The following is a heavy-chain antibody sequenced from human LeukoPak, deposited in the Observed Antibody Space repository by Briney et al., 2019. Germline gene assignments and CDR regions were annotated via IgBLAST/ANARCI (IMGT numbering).Heavy chain of an antibody. CDR2: IKQDESER. J-gene: IGHJ6*03. CDR1: EFTFSSYW. D-gene: IGHD3-10*01. CDR3: ARLSAYYYGSYFYYYMDV. Sequence: TGGSLRLSCEASEFTFSSYWMSWVRQAPGKGLEWVANIKQDESERYTVDSVKGRFTISRDNAKNSVYLQMNSLRAEDTALYYCARLSAYYYGSYFYYYMDVWGKGTTVTVSS. V-gene: IGHV3-7*01.